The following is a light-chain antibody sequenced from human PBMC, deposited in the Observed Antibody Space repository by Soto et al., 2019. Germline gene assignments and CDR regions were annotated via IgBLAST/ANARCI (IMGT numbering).Light chain of an antibody. CDR1: QSVSSGC. CDR3: QQYGSSPSLT. V-gene: IGKV3-20*01. CDR2: DAS. J-gene: IGKJ4*01. Sequence: EIVLTQSPGTLSLSPGERATLSCRASQSVSSGCLAWYQQKPGQAPRLLIYDASGRATGIPDRFSGSGSGTDFTLTISRLEPEDFAVYFCQQYGSSPSLTFGGGTRVEIK.